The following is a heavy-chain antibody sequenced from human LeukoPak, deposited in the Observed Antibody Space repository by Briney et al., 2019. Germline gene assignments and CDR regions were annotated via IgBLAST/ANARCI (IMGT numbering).Heavy chain of an antibody. CDR1: GGSISSGGYS. CDR3: ARVQRLVDSSGYLIPPHFDY. CDR2: IYYSGST. D-gene: IGHD3-22*01. J-gene: IGHJ4*02. V-gene: IGHV4-61*08. Sequence: SQTLSLTCAVSGGSISSGGYSWSWIRQPPGKGLEWIGYIYYSGSTNYNPSLKSRVTISVDTSKNQFSLKLSSVTAADTAVYYCARVQRLVDSSGYLIPPHFDYWGQGTLVTVSS.